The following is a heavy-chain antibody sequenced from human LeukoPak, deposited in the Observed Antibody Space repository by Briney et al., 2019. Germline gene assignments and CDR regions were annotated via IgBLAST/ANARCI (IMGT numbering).Heavy chain of an antibody. D-gene: IGHD3-22*01. Sequence: ASVKVSCKASGYTFTSYYMYWVRQALGQGLEWMGMINSSGGNTSYAQNFQGRVTMTRDTSASTVYMELRSLRSEDTAVYYCARENTYGYSYGMDVWGQGATVTVSS. V-gene: IGHV1-46*01. J-gene: IGHJ6*02. CDR2: INSSGGNT. CDR1: GYTFTSYY. CDR3: ARENTYGYSYGMDV.